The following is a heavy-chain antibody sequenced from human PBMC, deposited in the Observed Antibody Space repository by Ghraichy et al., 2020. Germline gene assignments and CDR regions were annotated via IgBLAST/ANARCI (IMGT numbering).Heavy chain of an antibody. Sequence: SLNISCAASGLTFSNYWMHWVRQAPGKGLVWVSRISSDGGTTTYVDSVEGRFTISRDNANNTLYLQMHSLRAEDTAVYYCASGDRQVNNRFDPWGQGTLVTVSA. V-gene: IGHV3-74*01. J-gene: IGHJ5*02. CDR2: ISSDGGTT. CDR1: GLTFSNYW. CDR3: ASGDRQVNNRFDP. D-gene: IGHD2-21*02.